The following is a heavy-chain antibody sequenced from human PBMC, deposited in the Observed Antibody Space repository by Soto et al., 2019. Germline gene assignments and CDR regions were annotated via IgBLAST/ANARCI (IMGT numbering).Heavy chain of an antibody. V-gene: IGHV1-69*02. D-gene: IGHD3-10*01. CDR2: INPILSMS. CDR1: GDTFAFYS. Sequence: QVQLVQSGAEVKRPGSSVKVSCKDSGDTFAFYSINWVRQAPGLGLEWMGRINPILSMSNYAQRFQGRVTMTADKSTSTAYMVLNSLRSEDTAMYYCATSYGSGYRAFDYWGQGALVTVSS. J-gene: IGHJ4*02. CDR3: ATSYGSGYRAFDY.